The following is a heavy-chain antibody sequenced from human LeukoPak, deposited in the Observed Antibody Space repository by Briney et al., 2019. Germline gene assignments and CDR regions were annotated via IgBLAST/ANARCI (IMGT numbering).Heavy chain of an antibody. CDR3: ARIDYGDYVY. J-gene: IGHJ4*02. CDR2: IYSGGST. V-gene: IGHV3-53*05. CDR1: GFTVSSNY. Sequence: GGSLRLSCAASGFTVSSNYMSWVRQAPGKGLEWVSVIYSGGSTYYADSVKGRFTISRDNAKNSLYLQMNSLRAEDTAVYYCARIDYGDYVYWGQGTLVTVSS. D-gene: IGHD4-17*01.